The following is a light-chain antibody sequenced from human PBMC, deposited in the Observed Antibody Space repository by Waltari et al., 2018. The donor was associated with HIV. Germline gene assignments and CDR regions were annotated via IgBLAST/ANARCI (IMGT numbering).Light chain of an antibody. CDR1: SSNIGDNP. CDR2: DTR. V-gene: IGLV1-44*01. CDR3: AAWDDSLNGYWV. Sequence: QSVLTQPPSVSGTPGQRVTISCFGSSSNIGDNPVNWYQQLPGTAPKPLIYDTRTRPSGCPARFSGAKSGTSASLAISGLQSEDEADYYCAAWDDSLNGYWVFGGGTTLTVL. J-gene: IGLJ3*02.